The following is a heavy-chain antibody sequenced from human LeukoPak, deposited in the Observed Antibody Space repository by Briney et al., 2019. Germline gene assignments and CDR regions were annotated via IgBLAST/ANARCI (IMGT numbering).Heavy chain of an antibody. V-gene: IGHV4-34*01. CDR3: ARGRFRLVGATTRDPGGRGFDY. CDR1: GGSFWGYY. J-gene: IGHJ4*02. D-gene: IGHD1-26*01. CDR2: INHSGST. Sequence: PSETLSLTCAVHGGSFWGYYWSWIRQPPGKGLEWIGEINHSGSTNYNPSLKSRVTISVDTSKNQFSLKLSSVTAADTVVYYCARGRFRLVGATTRDPGGRGFDYWGQGTLVTVSS.